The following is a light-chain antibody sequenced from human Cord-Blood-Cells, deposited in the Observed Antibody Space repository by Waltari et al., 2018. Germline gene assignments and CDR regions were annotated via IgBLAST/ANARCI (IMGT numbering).Light chain of an antibody. CDR3: QQYNSYSWT. V-gene: IGKV1-5*03. CDR2: KVS. J-gene: IGKJ1*01. CDR1: HSISSR. Sequence: DIQMTQSPSTLSASVGDRVTITCRASHSISSRLAWYQQNPGKAPKPLIYKVSSLESGVAKRFSGIGAGTEFTRTIISLQPDDFATYYCQQYNSYSWTFGQGTNVEIK.